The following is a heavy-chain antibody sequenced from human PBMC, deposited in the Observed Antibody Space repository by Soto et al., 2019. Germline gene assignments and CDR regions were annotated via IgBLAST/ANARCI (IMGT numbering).Heavy chain of an antibody. J-gene: IGHJ3*02. Sequence: QVQLQESGPGLVKPSETLSLTCTVSGGSISSYYWSWIRQPPGKGLEWIGYIYYSGSTNYNPSLKSRVTISVDTSKNQFSLKLSSVTAADTAVYYCASLKMTTVTTMFAFDIWGQGTMVTVSS. D-gene: IGHD4-17*01. CDR2: IYYSGST. V-gene: IGHV4-59*01. CDR3: ASLKMTTVTTMFAFDI. CDR1: GGSISSYY.